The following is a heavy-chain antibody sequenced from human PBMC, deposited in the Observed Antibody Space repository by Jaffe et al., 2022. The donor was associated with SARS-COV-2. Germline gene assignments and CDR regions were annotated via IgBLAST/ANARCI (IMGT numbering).Heavy chain of an antibody. CDR2: ITGGGGGT. J-gene: IGHJ4*02. CDR1: GFTFNRYA. D-gene: IGHD1-1*01. CDR3: AKGLYSDAWNRGFDN. Sequence: EVQLVESGGGLVQTGGSLRLSCAASGFTFNRYAMNWVRQAPGRGLEWVSSITGGGGGTFYADSVKGRFTISRDTSRNTVSLQMNTLRADDAAIYYCAKGLYSDAWNRGFDNWGQGTLVTVSS. V-gene: IGHV3-23*04.